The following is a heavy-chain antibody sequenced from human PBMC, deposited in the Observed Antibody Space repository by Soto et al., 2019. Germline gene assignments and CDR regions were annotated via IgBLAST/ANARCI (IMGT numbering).Heavy chain of an antibody. J-gene: IGHJ4*02. V-gene: IGHV2-5*02. Sequence: QITLKESGPTLVKPTQTLTLTCTFSVFSLTTDRVGVGWIRQPPGEALEWLAVIYWDDSKTYRPSLESRLTITKDTSKNHVALTMTNMDSMDTATYYCAHAYGGRSLYWGQGTLVTVSS. D-gene: IGHD1-26*01. CDR2: IYWDDSK. CDR3: AHAYGGRSLY. CDR1: VFSLTTDRVG.